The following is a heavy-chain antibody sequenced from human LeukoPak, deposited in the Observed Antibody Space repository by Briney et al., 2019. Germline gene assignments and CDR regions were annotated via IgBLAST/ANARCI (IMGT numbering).Heavy chain of an antibody. J-gene: IGHJ4*02. D-gene: IGHD3-22*01. Sequence: GGSLRLSCADSGFTFSSYAMSWVRQAPGKGLEWVSLISTRGRTHYADSVQGRFTISRDNSKNTLFLHMNSLRAEDTAVYYCARDLDSSGYYHVVDSWGQGALVTVSS. CDR2: ISTRGRT. V-gene: IGHV3-23*01. CDR1: GFTFSSYA. CDR3: ARDLDSSGYYHVVDS.